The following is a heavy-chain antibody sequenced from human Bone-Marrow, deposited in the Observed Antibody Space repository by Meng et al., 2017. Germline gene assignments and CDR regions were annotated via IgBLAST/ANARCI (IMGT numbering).Heavy chain of an antibody. CDR1: GGSISSGGYY. V-gene: IGHV4-31*01. D-gene: IGHD1-26*01. J-gene: IGHJ4*02. CDR2: IYYSGST. Sequence: VQRQESGPGLVKPSQTLSLTCTVSGGSISSGGYYWSWIRQHPGKGLEWIGYIYYSGSTYYNPSLKSLVTISVDTSKNQFSLKLSSVTAADTAVYYCARVGYSGSRVTSYYFDYWGQGTLVTVSS. CDR3: ARVGYSGSRVTSYYFDY.